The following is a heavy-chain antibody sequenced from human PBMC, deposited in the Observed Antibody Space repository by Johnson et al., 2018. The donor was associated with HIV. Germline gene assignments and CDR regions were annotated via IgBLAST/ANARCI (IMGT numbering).Heavy chain of an antibody. Sequence: VLLVESGGGLVQPGGSLSLSCGASGFSVSNTYMNWVRQAPGKGLAWVSVIYSGGSTYYADSVRGRFTISRDDYKNTIYLQMNNLRVDDTGVYYCARDGDSQQLPLGDAFDVWGHGTLVTVSS. CDR3: ARDGDSQQLPLGDAFDV. CDR1: GFSVSNTY. V-gene: IGHV3-66*01. J-gene: IGHJ3*01. CDR2: IYSGGST. D-gene: IGHD6-13*01.